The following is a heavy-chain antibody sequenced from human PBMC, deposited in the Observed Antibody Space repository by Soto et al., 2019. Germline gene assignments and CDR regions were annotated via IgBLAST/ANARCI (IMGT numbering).Heavy chain of an antibody. CDR1: GFTFSSYA. CDR2: ISYDGSNK. V-gene: IGHV3-30-3*01. CDR3: AREILPSEGYFDY. J-gene: IGHJ4*02. Sequence: PGGSLRLSCAASGFTFSSYAMHWVRQAPGKGLKWVAVISYDGSNKYYEDYVKDRITNYRDNSKNTLYLQMNSLRAEDTAVYYCAREILPSEGYFDYWGQGT. D-gene: IGHD1-26*01.